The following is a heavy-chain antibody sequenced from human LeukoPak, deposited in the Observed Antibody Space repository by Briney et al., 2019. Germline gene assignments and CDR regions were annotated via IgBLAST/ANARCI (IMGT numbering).Heavy chain of an antibody. CDR3: AKDVGYCNSASCQRYFDF. V-gene: IGHV3-7*03. Sequence: GGSLRLSCAASGFTFSSYWMSWVRQAPGKGLEWVANIKQDGSEKYYVDSVKGRFTISRDNAKNSLYLQMNSLRAEDTAVYYCAKDVGYCNSASCQRYFDFWGQGTRVTVSS. D-gene: IGHD2-2*01. CDR1: GFTFSSYW. CDR2: IKQDGSEK. J-gene: IGHJ4*02.